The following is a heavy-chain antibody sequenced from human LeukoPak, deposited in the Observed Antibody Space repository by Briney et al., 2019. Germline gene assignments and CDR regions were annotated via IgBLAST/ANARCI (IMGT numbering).Heavy chain of an antibody. V-gene: IGHV1-8*03. CDR2: MNPNSGST. J-gene: IGHJ4*02. Sequence: GASAKVSCKASGYTFTSYDINWVRQATGQGLEWMGWMNPNSGSTGYAQKFQGRVTITRNTSISTAYMELSSLRAEDTAVYYCARHVVALGFDYWGQGTLVTVSS. CDR3: ARHVVALGFDY. D-gene: IGHD3-22*01. CDR1: GYTFTSYD.